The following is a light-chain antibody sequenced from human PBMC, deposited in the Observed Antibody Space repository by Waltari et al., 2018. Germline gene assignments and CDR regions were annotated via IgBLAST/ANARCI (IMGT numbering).Light chain of an antibody. J-gene: IGLJ1*01. CDR3: CSYTGSSTSYG. V-gene: IGLV2-23*01. CDR2: EAT. Sequence: QSALSQPASVSGSPGQSLTLTCTGASTDLESYNLVAWYQHHPNRAPKLIIYEATKRPSGISHRFSGAKSGATASLRISGLQADDEADYYCCSYTGSSTSYGCGGGTKVTVL. CDR1: STDLESYNL.